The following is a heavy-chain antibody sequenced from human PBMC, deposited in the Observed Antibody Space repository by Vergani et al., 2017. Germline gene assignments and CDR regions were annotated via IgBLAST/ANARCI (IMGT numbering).Heavy chain of an antibody. CDR3: ARVVGTSSYWFDP. J-gene: IGHJ5*02. D-gene: IGHD2-2*01. CDR1: GGSIRSVAHY. CDR2: IYQSGTT. V-gene: IGHV4-31*03. Sequence: QVQLQESGPGLVKPSQTLSLTCTVSGGSIRSVAHYWTWIRQHPGKGMEWIGYIYQSGTTYYNPSLKSRLTISVDKSKNQFSLRLNSVTAADTAMYYCARVVGTSSYWFDPWGQGTLVIVSS.